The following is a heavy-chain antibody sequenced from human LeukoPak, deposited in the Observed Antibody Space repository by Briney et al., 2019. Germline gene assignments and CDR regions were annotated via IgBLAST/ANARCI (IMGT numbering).Heavy chain of an antibody. CDR1: GLSVSSTN. J-gene: IGHJ3*02. V-gene: IGHV3-53*01. CDR3: ARTCSGGSCLPGAFDI. Sequence: PGGSLRLSCAASGLSVSSTNMGWVRQAPGKGLAWVSVIYSGGSTYYADSVKGRFTISRDNSKNTLYLQMNSLRAEDTAVYYCARTCSGGSCLPGAFDIWGQGTMVTVSS. D-gene: IGHD2-15*01. CDR2: IYSGGST.